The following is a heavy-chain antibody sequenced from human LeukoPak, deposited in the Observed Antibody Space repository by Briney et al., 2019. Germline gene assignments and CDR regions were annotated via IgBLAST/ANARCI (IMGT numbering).Heavy chain of an antibody. Sequence: GGSLRLSCAASGFTFDDYAMHWVRQAPGKGLEWVSLISGDGGSTYYADSVKGRFTISRDNSKNSLYLQMNSLRTEDTALYYCAKERNYDFWSGYRGMDVWGQGTTVTVFS. CDR2: ISGDGGST. CDR3: AKERNYDFWSGYRGMDV. V-gene: IGHV3-43*02. D-gene: IGHD3-3*01. J-gene: IGHJ6*02. CDR1: GFTFDDYA.